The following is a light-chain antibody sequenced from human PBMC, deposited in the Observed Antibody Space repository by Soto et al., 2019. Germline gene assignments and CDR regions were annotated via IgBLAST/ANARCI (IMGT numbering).Light chain of an antibody. CDR3: QQYNSYSQT. Sequence: DIQMTQSPSTLSASVGDRVTITCRASQTINTYLNWYQQKPGKAPKLLIYDASGLESGVPSRFSGSGSGTEFTLTISSLQPDDFATYYCQQYNSYSQTFGQGTKVDIK. CDR2: DAS. CDR1: QTINTY. V-gene: IGKV1-5*01. J-gene: IGKJ1*01.